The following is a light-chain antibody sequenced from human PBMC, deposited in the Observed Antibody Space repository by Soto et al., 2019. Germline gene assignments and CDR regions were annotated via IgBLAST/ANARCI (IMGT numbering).Light chain of an antibody. CDR1: SSDVGGYNY. CDR3: SSYTSTTTL. Sequence: QSALTQPASVSGAPGQSITISCTGTSSDVGGYNYVSWYQQHPGKAPKLMIYDVNNRPSGVSNRFSASKSGNTASLTISGLRAEDEADYYCSSYTSTTTLVGGGTKLTVL. J-gene: IGLJ2*01. V-gene: IGLV2-14*01. CDR2: DVN.